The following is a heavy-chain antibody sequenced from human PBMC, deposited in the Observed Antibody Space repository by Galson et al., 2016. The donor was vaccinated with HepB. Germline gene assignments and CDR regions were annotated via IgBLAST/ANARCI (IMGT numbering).Heavy chain of an antibody. CDR3: TKDIWRFGDVRWSLFDS. CDR2: ISWNSDYI. J-gene: IGHJ4*02. CDR1: GFSFDDHA. D-gene: IGHD2-15*01. V-gene: IGHV3-9*01. Sequence: SPRLSCAASGFSFDDHAMHWVRQAPGKGLEWVSGISWNSDYIGYADSVKGRFTISRDSAQNSLHLQMNNLRPEDTAFYYCTKDIWRFGDVRWSLFDSWGQGILVTVSS.